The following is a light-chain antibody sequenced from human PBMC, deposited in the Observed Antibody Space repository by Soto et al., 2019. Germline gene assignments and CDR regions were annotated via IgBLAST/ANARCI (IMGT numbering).Light chain of an antibody. CDR2: AAS. CDR1: QTISSW. V-gene: IGKV1-39*01. Sequence: DILMTQSPSTLSASVGDTVAITFRASQTISSWVAWYQQKPGKAPKLLIYAASSLQSGVPSTFSGSGSGTDFALTISSLQPEDFATYFCQQSYSTPLTFGGGTKVDNK. J-gene: IGKJ4*01. CDR3: QQSYSTPLT.